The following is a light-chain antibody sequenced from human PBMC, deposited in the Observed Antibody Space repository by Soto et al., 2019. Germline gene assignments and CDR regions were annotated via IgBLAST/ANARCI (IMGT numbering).Light chain of an antibody. CDR1: QSVLYSSNNKNY. CDR3: QQYYSTPRT. J-gene: IGKJ1*01. Sequence: DIVMTQSPDSLAVSLGERATINCESSQSVLYSSNNKNYLAWYQQKPGQPPKLLIYWASTRESGVPDRFSGSGSGTDFTLTISSLQAEDVAVYYCQQYYSTPRTFGQGAKVDSK. V-gene: IGKV4-1*01. CDR2: WAS.